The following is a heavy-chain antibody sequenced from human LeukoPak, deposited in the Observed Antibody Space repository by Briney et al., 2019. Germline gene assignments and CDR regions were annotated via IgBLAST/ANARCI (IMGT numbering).Heavy chain of an antibody. CDR3: ARVARVSGFDY. D-gene: IGHD6-6*01. Sequence: SETLSLTCTVSGGSISSGSYYWSWIRQPAGKGLEWIGRIYTSGSTNYNPSLKSRVTISVDTSKNQFSLKLSSVTAADTAVYYCARVARVSGFDYWGQGTLVTVSS. CDR1: GGSISSGSYY. CDR2: IYTSGST. J-gene: IGHJ4*02. V-gene: IGHV4-61*02.